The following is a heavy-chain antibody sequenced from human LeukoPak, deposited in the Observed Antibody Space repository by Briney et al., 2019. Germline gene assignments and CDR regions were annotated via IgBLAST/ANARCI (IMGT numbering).Heavy chain of an antibody. J-gene: IGHJ4*02. V-gene: IGHV3-30*18. CDR1: GFTFSSYG. D-gene: IGHD6-13*01. CDR2: ISYDGSNK. Sequence: GGSLRLSCAASGFTFSSYGMHWVRQAPGKGLEWVAVISYDGSNKYYADSVKGRFTISRDNSKNTLYLQMNSLRAEDTAVYYCAKDHRPYRSSWTVFDYWGQGTLVTVSS. CDR3: AKDHRPYRSSWTVFDY.